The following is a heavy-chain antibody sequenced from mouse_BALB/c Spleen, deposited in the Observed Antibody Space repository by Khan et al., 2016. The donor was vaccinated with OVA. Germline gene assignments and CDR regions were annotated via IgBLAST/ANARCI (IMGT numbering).Heavy chain of an antibody. CDR2: INPHIGET. V-gene: IGHV1-20*02. CDR1: GYSFTGYF. J-gene: IGHJ2*01. CDR3: ARIYRSDFDY. D-gene: IGHD1-1*01. Sequence: VQLQQSGTELVKPGASVKLSCKASGYSFTGYFMNWVMQSHGKSLEWIGRINPHIGETFYNQKFKDKATLTVDESSSTAHMELRSLASEDSAVYYCARIYRSDFDYWGQGTTLTVSS.